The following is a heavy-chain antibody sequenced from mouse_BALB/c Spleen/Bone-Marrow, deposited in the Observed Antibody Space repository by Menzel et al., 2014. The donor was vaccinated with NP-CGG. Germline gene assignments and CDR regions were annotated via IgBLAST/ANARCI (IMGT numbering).Heavy chain of an antibody. V-gene: IGHV7-3*02. Sequence: EVKLMESGGGLVQPGGSLRLSCATSGFTFTDYYMNWVRQPPGKALEWLAFIRNKAYGYTTEYSASVKGRFTISRDNSQNILYLQMNTLRAEDSATYYCARDMGSLLFDSWGQGTPLSVSS. CDR1: GFTFTDYY. CDR3: ARDMGSLLFDS. CDR2: IRNKAYGYTT. J-gene: IGHJ2*01. D-gene: IGHD1-1*01.